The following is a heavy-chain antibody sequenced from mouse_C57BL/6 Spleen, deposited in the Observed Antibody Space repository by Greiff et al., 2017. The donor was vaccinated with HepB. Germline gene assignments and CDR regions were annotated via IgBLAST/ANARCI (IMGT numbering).Heavy chain of an antibody. CDR1: GYSITSGYY. CDR2: ISYDGSN. J-gene: IGHJ1*03. Sequence: EVKLMESGPGLVKPSQSLSLTCSVTGYSITSGYYWNWIRQFPGNKLEWMGYISYDGSNNYNPSLKNRISITRDTSKNQFFLKLNSVTTEDTATYYCARVYDYDVWYFDVWGTGTTVTVSS. V-gene: IGHV3-6*01. D-gene: IGHD2-4*01. CDR3: ARVYDYDVWYFDV.